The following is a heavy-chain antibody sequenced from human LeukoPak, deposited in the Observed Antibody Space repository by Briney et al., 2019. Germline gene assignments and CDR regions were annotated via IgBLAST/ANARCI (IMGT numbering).Heavy chain of an antibody. CDR2: INPNSGGT. CDR1: GYTFTGYY. V-gene: IGHV1-2*02. D-gene: IGHD3-22*01. Sequence: ASVKVSCKASGYTFTGYYMHWVRQAPGQGLEWMGWINPNSGGTNYAQKFQGRVTMTRDTSISTAYMELSRVRSDDTAVYYCARVRGRYYYDSSGYYDYWGQGTLVTVSS. J-gene: IGHJ4*02. CDR3: ARVRGRYYYDSSGYYDY.